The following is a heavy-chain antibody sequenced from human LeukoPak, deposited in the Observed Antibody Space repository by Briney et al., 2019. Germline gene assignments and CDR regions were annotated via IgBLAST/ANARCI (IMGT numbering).Heavy chain of an antibody. Sequence: GGSLRLSCAASGFIFNSYNMNWVRQAPGKGLEWVASISSSSTYIYYADSVKGRFTISRDNAKHSLYLQMNGLRAEDTAVNYCARGSSSLDYWGQGTLVTVSS. CDR2: ISSSSTYI. V-gene: IGHV3-21*01. D-gene: IGHD6-13*01. CDR1: GFIFNSYN. CDR3: ARGSSSLDY. J-gene: IGHJ4*02.